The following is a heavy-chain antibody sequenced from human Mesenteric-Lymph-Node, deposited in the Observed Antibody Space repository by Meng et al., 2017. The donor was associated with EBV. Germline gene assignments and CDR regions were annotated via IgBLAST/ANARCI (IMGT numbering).Heavy chain of an antibody. CDR2: IHYSGST. Sequence: VPVQGSGPGLVKPSQTLSLTCAVSGGSIRGSDYFWSWIRQPPGKGLEWIGYIHYSGSTYYNPSLKSQLTTSVDTSKNHFSLKLSSVTAADTAVYYCARGNLGEVPDYWGQGTLVTVSS. J-gene: IGHJ4*02. CDR3: ARGNLGEVPDY. D-gene: IGHD1-26*01. CDR1: GGSIRGSDYF. V-gene: IGHV4-30-4*01.